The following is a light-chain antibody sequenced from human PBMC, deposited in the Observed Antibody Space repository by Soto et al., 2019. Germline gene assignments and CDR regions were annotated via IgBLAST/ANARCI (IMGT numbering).Light chain of an antibody. CDR2: DAS. V-gene: IGKV1-5*01. Sequence: DIQMTQSPSTLSASVGDRVVITCRASQSITTWLAWYQQKPGKAPKLLIYDASSLESGVPSRFSGSGSGTEFTLTISSLQPDDFPTYYCQQYNDYWTFGQGTKVEIK. CDR3: QQYNDYWT. J-gene: IGKJ1*01. CDR1: QSITTW.